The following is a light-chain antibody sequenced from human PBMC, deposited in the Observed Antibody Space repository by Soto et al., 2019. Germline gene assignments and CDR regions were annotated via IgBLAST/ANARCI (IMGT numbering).Light chain of an antibody. CDR3: QQYNSYSPT. J-gene: IGKJ3*01. CDR2: DAS. Sequence: DIQMTQSPSTLSASVGDRVTITCRASQSISSWLAWYQQKPGKAPKLLIYDASSLESGVRSRFSGSGSGTEFTLTISSLQPDDFATYYCQQYNSYSPTFGPGTKVDIK. V-gene: IGKV1-5*01. CDR1: QSISSW.